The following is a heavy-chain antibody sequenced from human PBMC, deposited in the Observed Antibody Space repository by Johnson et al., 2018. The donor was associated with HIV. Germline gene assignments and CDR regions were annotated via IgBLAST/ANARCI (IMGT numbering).Heavy chain of an antibody. Sequence: VQLVESGGGLVQPGGSLKLSCVASGFTFSASAIHWVRQASGKGLEWVGHISSKTNSYATELAASLKGRFTISRDDSKNTAYLQMNSLRAEDTAVYYCARDPYGSGPYVAFDIWGQGTMVTVSS. CDR1: GFTFSASA. D-gene: IGHD3-10*01. CDR2: ISSKTNSYAT. V-gene: IGHV3-73*01. CDR3: ARDPYGSGPYVAFDI. J-gene: IGHJ3*02.